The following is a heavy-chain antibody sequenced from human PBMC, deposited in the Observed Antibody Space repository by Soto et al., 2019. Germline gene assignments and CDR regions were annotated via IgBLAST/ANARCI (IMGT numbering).Heavy chain of an antibody. CDR1: GFPFSSYW. J-gene: IGHJ4*02. Sequence: GGSLRLSCVGSGFPFSSYWMNWVRQIPGKGLEWVANIKQDGSEIHYVDSVKGRFTIFRDNAKNSLYLQMSSLRAEDTAVYFCARSSGWTGDYWGQGILVTVSS. CDR2: IKQDGSEI. V-gene: IGHV3-7*04. D-gene: IGHD3-10*01. CDR3: ARSSGWTGDY.